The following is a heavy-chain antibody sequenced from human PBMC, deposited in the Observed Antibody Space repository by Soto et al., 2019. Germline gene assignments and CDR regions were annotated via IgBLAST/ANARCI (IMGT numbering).Heavy chain of an antibody. J-gene: IGHJ6*02. CDR1: GGSISSGYYY. CDR2: IYHSGST. V-gene: IGHV4-31*03. CDR3: ARDPGVMAGGGYGMDI. Sequence: QVQLQESGPGLVKPSQTLSLTCSVSGGSISSGYYYWNWIRQYPGKGLEGIGYIYHSGSTYYDPSLKSRVTISVDTSKNPFSVKLRSVTAADTAVYYCARDPGVMAGGGYGMDIWGQGTTVTVSS. D-gene: IGHD3-16*01.